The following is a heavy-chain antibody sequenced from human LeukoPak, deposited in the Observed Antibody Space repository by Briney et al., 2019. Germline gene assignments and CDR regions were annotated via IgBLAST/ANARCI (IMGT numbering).Heavy chain of an antibody. J-gene: IGHJ4*02. V-gene: IGHV3-7*01. CDR2: IKPDGTEK. Sequence: GGSLRLSCVASGFTFGGDWMSWVRQAPGKGLEWVANIKPDGTEKYYVDSVKGRFTISRDNAKNSLYLQMNSLRAEDTAVYYCARVGSGWYFDYWGQGTLVTVSS. D-gene: IGHD6-19*01. CDR1: GFTFGGDW. CDR3: ARVGSGWYFDY.